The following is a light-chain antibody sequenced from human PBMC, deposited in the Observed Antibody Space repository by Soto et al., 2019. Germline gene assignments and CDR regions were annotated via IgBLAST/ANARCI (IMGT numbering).Light chain of an antibody. CDR2: GAS. CDR3: QQYNNLPSKYT. V-gene: IGKV3-15*01. CDR1: QSVATN. J-gene: IGKJ2*01. Sequence: EIVMTQSPATLSVSPGERATLSCRASQSVATNLAWYQQKPGQAPRLLIYGASTRATVIPARFSGSGSGTEFTLTISVLQSEDFALYYCQQYNNLPSKYTFGQGTKLEIK.